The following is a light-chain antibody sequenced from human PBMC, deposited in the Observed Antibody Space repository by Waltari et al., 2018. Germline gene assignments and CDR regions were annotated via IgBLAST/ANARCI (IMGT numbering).Light chain of an antibody. V-gene: IGKV3-15*01. J-gene: IGKJ1*01. CDR2: GAS. Sequence: EIVMTQSPATLSVSPGERATLSCRASQSVSSNLAWYQQKPGQAPRLLIYGASTRATGIPARFSASGSGTEFTLTISSLQSEDFAVYYCQQCNNWPRTFGQGTKVEIK. CDR1: QSVSSN. CDR3: QQCNNWPRT.